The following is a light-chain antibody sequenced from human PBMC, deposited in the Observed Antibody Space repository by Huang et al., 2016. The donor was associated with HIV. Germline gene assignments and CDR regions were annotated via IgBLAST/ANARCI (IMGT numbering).Light chain of an antibody. CDR1: QSISSW. CDR3: QQYNTYPYT. V-gene: IGKV1-5*01. J-gene: IGKJ2*01. CDR2: DAS. Sequence: DIQMTQSPSTLSASVGDRVTITCRASQSISSWLAWYQQKPGKAPKLLIYDASSLESGVPPRFSGSGSVTEFTLTIHSLQPDNFATYYCQQYNTYPYTFGQGTKLEIK.